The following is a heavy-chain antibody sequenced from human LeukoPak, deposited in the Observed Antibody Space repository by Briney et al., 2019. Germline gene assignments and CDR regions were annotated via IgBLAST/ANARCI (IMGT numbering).Heavy chain of an antibody. V-gene: IGHV3-64D*09. CDR1: GPIFSTYA. CDR2: IGANGGST. J-gene: IGHJ4*02. CDR3: VSLTPHNDY. D-gene: IGHD3-9*01. Sequence: GGSLRLSCSACGPIFSTYAMQWVRQAPGKGLEYVSGIGANGGSTYYADSVKGRFIISRDNSKNTLYLQMSSLRTDDTALYYCVSLTPHNDYWGQGTLVTVSS.